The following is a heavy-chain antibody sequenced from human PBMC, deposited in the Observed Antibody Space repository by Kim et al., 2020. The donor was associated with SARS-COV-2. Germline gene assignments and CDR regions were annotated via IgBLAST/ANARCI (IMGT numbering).Heavy chain of an antibody. CDR3: AKRESYGGGYFDY. CDR1: GFTFSSYG. J-gene: IGHJ4*03. CDR2: ISYDGSNK. Sequence: GGSLRLSCAASGFTFSSYGMHWVRQAPGKGLEWVAVISYDGSNKYYADSVKGRFTISRDNSKNTLYLQMNSLRAEDTAVYYCAKRESYGGGYFDYWGQRTPVTVSS. D-gene: IGHD1-26*01. V-gene: IGHV3-30*18.